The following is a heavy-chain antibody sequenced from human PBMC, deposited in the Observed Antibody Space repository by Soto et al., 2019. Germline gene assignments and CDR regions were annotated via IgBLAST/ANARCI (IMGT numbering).Heavy chain of an antibody. D-gene: IGHD3-16*01. J-gene: IGHJ6*03. V-gene: IGHV3-33*01. CDR2: IWYDGSNK. CDR1: GFTFSSYG. CDR3: ARAPPSGGSGYYYYMDV. Sequence: QVQLVESGGGLVQPGRSLRLSCAASGFTFSSYGMHWVRQAPGKGLEWVAVIWYDGSNKYHADSVQGRFTISRDNSKNTLYLQMNSLRAEDTAVYYCARAPPSGGSGYYYYMDVWGKGATVTVSS.